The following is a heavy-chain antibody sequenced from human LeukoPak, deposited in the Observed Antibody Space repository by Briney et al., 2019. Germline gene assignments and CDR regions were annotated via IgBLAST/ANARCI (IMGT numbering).Heavy chain of an antibody. D-gene: IGHD3-22*01. CDR3: ARHRGYDSSGYYYVESDDAFDI. V-gene: IGHV4-4*09. CDR2: IYTSGST. Sequence: SETLSLTCTVSGGSISSYYWSWIRQPPGKRLEWIGYIYTSGSTNYNPSLKSRVIISVDTSKNQFSLKLSSVTAADTAVYYCARHRGYDSSGYYYVESDDAFDIWGQGTMVTVSS. CDR1: GGSISSYY. J-gene: IGHJ3*02.